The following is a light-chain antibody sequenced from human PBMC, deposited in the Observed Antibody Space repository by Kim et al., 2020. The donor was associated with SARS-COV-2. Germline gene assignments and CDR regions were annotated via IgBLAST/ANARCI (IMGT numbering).Light chain of an antibody. CDR2: GAS. Sequence: VSPGERATLSCRASQSVSSNLVWDQQTPGQAPRLLTSGASTRATGIPARFSGSGSGTEFTLTISSLQSEDFVVYYCQQYNNWPWTFGQGTKVDIK. V-gene: IGKV3-15*01. CDR3: QQYNNWPWT. CDR1: QSVSSN. J-gene: IGKJ1*01.